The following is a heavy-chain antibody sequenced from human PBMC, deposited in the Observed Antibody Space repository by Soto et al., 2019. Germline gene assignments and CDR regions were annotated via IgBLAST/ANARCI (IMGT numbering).Heavy chain of an antibody. Sequence: QVQLQESGPGLVKPSQTLSLPCTVSGGSISSGGYYWSWIRQHPGKGLEWIGYIYYSGSTYYNPSLKSRVTISVDTSKNQFSLKLSSVTAADTAVYYCARTAYCGGDCYSEIDYWGQGTLVTVSS. J-gene: IGHJ4*02. V-gene: IGHV4-31*03. CDR1: GGSISSGGYY. CDR2: IYYSGST. CDR3: ARTAYCGGDCYSEIDY. D-gene: IGHD2-21*01.